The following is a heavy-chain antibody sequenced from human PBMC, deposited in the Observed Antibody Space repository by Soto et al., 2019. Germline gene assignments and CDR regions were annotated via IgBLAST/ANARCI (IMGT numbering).Heavy chain of an antibody. CDR3: ARGLLSPNPSRGGGSY. D-gene: IGHD2-15*01. J-gene: IGHJ4*02. V-gene: IGHV1-8*01. Sequence: QVQLVQSGAEVKKPGASVKVSCKTSGYTFTSYDINWVRQATGQGLEWMRWMNPNSGNTGYAQKFQGRVTMTRNTSISTAYMELSSLRSEDTAVYYCARGLLSPNPSRGGGSYWGQGTLVTVSS. CDR1: GYTFTSYD. CDR2: MNPNSGNT.